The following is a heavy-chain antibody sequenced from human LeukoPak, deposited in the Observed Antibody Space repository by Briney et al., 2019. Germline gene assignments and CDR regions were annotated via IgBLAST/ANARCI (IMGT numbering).Heavy chain of an antibody. CDR2: IIPVFDTT. CDR3: ATGVADYYYYGIDV. Sequence: ASVKVSCKASGGTFSSYAISWVRQAPGQGLEWMGGIIPVFDTTNYAQKFQGRVTITADDSTRTSYMELRSLRSEDTAVYYCATGVADYYYYGIDVWGKGTTVTVSS. CDR1: GGTFSSYA. J-gene: IGHJ6*04. V-gene: IGHV1-69*13. D-gene: IGHD6-19*01.